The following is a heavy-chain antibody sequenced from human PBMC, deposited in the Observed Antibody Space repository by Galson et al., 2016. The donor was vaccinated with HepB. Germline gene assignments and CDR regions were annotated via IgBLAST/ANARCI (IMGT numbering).Heavy chain of an antibody. D-gene: IGHD3-9*01. J-gene: IGHJ3*02. CDR1: GDSVTSNTYY. CDR3: AREPAATGDAFDI. V-gene: IGHV4-61*01. CDR2: FYHSGIT. Sequence: SETLSLTCTVSGDSVTSNTYYWSWVRQSPGKGLEWIGYFYHSGITKYNPAFKSRVTISQDTPKNQFSLKVSSVTAADTAVYYCAREPAATGDAFDIWGQGTMVTVSS.